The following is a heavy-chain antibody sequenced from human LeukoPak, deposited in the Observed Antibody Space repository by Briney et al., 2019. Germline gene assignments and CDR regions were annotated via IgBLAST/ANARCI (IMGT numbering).Heavy chain of an antibody. CDR2: LHHSGST. Sequence: SETLSLTCTVFGGSISGYYWNWIRQVPGKGLEWIGFLHHSGSTDYNPSLQSRVSLSADTSKNQLSLKLRSVAAPGTALYYSARESRPAAENAFYFYY. D-gene: IGHD6-13*01. CDR3: ARESRPAAENAFYFYY. CDR1: GGSISGYY. V-gene: IGHV4-59*01. J-gene: IGHJ6*01.